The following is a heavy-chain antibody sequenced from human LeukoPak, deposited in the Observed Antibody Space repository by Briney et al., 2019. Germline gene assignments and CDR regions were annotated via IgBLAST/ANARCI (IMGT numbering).Heavy chain of an antibody. CDR2: IYYSGST. Sequence: KTSQTLSLTCTVSGGSISSGGYYWSWLRQHPGKGLEWIGYIYYSGSTYYNPSLKSRVTISVDTSKNQFSLKLSSVTAADTAVYYCASSSGYDSNPWGQGTLVTVSS. D-gene: IGHD5-12*01. J-gene: IGHJ5*02. V-gene: IGHV4-31*03. CDR1: GGSISSGGYY. CDR3: ASSSGYDSNP.